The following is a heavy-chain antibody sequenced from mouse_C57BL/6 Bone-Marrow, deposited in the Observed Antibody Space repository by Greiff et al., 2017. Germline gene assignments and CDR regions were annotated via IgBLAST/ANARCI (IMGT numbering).Heavy chain of an antibody. CDR2: IYPGSGST. J-gene: IGHJ2*01. D-gene: IGHD2-1*01. Sequence: QVQLQQPGAELVKPGASVKMSCKASGYTFTSYWITWVKQRPGQGLEWIGDIYPGSGSTNYNEKFKSKATLTVDTSSSTAYMQLSSLTSEDSAVYYGARVDDGNGYVDYWGQGTTLTVSA. CDR1: GYTFTSYW. V-gene: IGHV1-55*01. CDR3: ARVDDGNGYVDY.